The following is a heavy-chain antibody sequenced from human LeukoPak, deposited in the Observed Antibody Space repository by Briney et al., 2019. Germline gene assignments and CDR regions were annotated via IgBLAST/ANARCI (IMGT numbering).Heavy chain of an antibody. J-gene: IGHJ5*02. Sequence: PGGSLRLSCAASGFTFSSYSMNWVRQAPGKGLEWVSYISSSSSTIYYADSVKGRFTISRDNAKNTLYLQMNSLRAEDTAVYYCARLLTIPSWGQGTLVTVSS. CDR1: GFTFSSYS. D-gene: IGHD3-3*01. CDR2: ISSSSSTI. CDR3: ARLLTIPS. V-gene: IGHV3-48*01.